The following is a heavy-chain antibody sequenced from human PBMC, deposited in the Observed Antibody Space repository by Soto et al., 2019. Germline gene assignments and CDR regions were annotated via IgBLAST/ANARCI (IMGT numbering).Heavy chain of an antibody. V-gene: IGHV1-69*13. CDR3: ARLGAYRSRSSCSTLSYYYGMDV. D-gene: IGHD2-2*01. J-gene: IGHJ6*02. Sequence: ASVKVSCKASGGTFSSYAISWVRQAPGQGLEWMGGIIPIFGTANYAQKFQGRVTITADESTSTAYMELSSLRSEDTAVYYCARLGAYRSRSSCSTLSYYYGMDVWGPGTTVTVSS. CDR2: IIPIFGTA. CDR1: GGTFSSYA.